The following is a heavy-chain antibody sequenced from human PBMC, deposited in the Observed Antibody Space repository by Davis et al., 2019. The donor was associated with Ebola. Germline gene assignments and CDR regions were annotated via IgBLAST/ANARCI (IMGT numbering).Heavy chain of an antibody. CDR3: ARDNGGSSPHYYYYYYGVDV. V-gene: IGHV1-18*01. J-gene: IGHJ6*02. D-gene: IGHD6-6*01. Sequence: ASVKVSCKASGYTFTSYGISWARQAPGQGLEWMGWISAYNGNTNYAQKLRGRVTMTTDTSTSTAYMELRSLRSDDTAVYYCARDNGGSSPHYYYYYYGVDVWGQGTTVTVSS. CDR2: ISAYNGNT. CDR1: GYTFTSYG.